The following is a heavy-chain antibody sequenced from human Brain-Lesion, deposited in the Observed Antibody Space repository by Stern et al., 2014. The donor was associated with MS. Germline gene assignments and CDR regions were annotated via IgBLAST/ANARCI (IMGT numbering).Heavy chain of an antibody. CDR1: GFTFSYHA. D-gene: IGHD4-17*01. J-gene: IGHJ4*02. Sequence: VQLVESGGGVVQPGRSLRLSCAASGFTFSYHAMHWVRQAPGKGLAWVALLSYDGSDKNDADSVKGRFTISRDNSRNTLYLQMNSLRVDDTAVYYCARGGAVTTSDYYLDYWGQGILVTVSS. CDR3: ARGGAVTTSDYYLDY. CDR2: LSYDGSDK. V-gene: IGHV3-30*01.